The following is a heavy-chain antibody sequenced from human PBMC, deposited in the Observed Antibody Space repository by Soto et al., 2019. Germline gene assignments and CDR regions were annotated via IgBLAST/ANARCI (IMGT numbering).Heavy chain of an antibody. CDR1: GFTFSSYA. D-gene: IGHD1-1*01. J-gene: IGHJ4*02. V-gene: IGHV3-23*01. CDR3: AKGRGQNWNFDY. Sequence: EVQLLESGGGSVQPGGSPRLSCAASGFTFSSYAMHWVRRPPGKGLEWVSSISGSGGTAYYADSLKGRFSISRDSLVNTLYLQMNSLRAEDTAVYYCAKGRGQNWNFDYWGQGTLVTVSP. CDR2: ISGSGGTA.